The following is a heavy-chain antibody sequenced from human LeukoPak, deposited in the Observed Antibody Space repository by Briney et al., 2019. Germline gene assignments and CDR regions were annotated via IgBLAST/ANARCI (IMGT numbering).Heavy chain of an antibody. CDR1: GFTFSGYP. D-gene: IGHD7-27*01. V-gene: IGHV3-30-3*02. CDR2: ISYDGSNK. CDR3: AKDGGLWVSAHWGDS. Sequence: GGSLRLSCAASGFTFSGYPIHWVRQAPGKGLEWVAVISYDGSNKYYADSVKGRFTVSRDNSKNTLFLQMNSLRAEDTAVYYCAKDGGLWVSAHWGDSWGRGTLVTVSS. J-gene: IGHJ4*02.